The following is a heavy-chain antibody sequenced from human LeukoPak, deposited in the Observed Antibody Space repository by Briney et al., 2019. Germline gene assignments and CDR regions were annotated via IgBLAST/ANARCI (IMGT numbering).Heavy chain of an antibody. J-gene: IGHJ4*02. CDR2: ISAYNGNT. CDR3: ARVGLMGTMITPDFDY. D-gene: IGHD4-23*01. Sequence: ASVKVSCKASGYTFISYGISWVRQAPGQGLEWMGWISAYNGNTNYAQKVQGRVTMTTDTSTSTAYMDLRSLRSDDTAVYYCARVGLMGTMITPDFDYWGQGTLVTVSS. CDR1: GYTFISYG. V-gene: IGHV1-18*01.